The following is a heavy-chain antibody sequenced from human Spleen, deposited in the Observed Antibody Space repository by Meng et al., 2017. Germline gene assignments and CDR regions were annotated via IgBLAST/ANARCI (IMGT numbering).Heavy chain of an antibody. Sequence: GGSLRLSCAASGFTFNSYAMTWVRQAPEKGLEWVSAISKSASSTFYADSVKGRFTISRDNSKNTLYLQMNSLRAEDTAVYYCAKPRGYSYGYWEDAFDMWGQGTMVTVSS. CDR3: AKPRGYSYGYWEDAFDM. V-gene: IGHV3-23*01. D-gene: IGHD5-18*01. CDR2: ISKSASST. J-gene: IGHJ3*02. CDR1: GFTFNSYA.